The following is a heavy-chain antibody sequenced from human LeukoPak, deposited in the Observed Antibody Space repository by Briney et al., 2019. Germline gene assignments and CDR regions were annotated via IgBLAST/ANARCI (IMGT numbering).Heavy chain of an antibody. J-gene: IGHJ3*02. D-gene: IGHD3-22*01. CDR2: IIPILGIA. V-gene: IGHV1-69*04. Sequence: SVKVSCKASGGTFSSYAISWVRQAPGQGLEWMGRIIPILGIANYAQKFQGRVTITADKSTSTAYMELSSLRSEDTAVYYCARERGPYYYDSDFAFDIWGQGTMVTVSS. CDR1: GGTFSSYA. CDR3: ARERGPYYYDSDFAFDI.